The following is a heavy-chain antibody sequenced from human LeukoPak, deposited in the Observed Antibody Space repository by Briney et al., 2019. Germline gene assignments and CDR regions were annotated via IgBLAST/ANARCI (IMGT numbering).Heavy chain of an antibody. D-gene: IGHD2/OR15-2a*01. CDR1: GFTFGSYA. CDR2: ISGSGDST. J-gene: IGHJ6*02. V-gene: IGHV3-23*01. CDR3: AKDLQSIVQLGYHAMDV. Sequence: PGGSLRLSCAASGFTFGSYAMSWVRQAPGKGLEWVSGISGSGDSTYYADSVKGRFTISRDNSKNTLYLQMNSLRAEDTAVYYCAKDLQSIVQLGYHAMDVWGQGTTVTVSS.